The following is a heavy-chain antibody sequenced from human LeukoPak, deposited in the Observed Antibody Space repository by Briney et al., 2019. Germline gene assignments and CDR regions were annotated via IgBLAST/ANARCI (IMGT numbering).Heavy chain of an antibody. CDR1: GFTLSSYA. Sequence: GGSLRLSCAASGFTLSSYAMSWVRQAPGKGLEWVAVISYDGSNKYYADSVKGRFTISRDNSKNTLYLQMNSLRAEDTAVYYCAKGSYYYGMDVWGQGTTVTVSS. CDR2: ISYDGSNK. CDR3: AKGSYYYGMDV. J-gene: IGHJ6*02. V-gene: IGHV3-30*18.